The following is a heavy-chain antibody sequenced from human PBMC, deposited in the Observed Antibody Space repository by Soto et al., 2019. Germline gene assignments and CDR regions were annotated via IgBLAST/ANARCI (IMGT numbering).Heavy chain of an antibody. CDR2: IIPISGTA. D-gene: IGHD2-2*01. CDR1: GGTFSNYA. Sequence: QVQLVQSGAEVKKPGSSVKVSCKASGGTFSNYAISWVRQAPGQGLEWMGGIIPISGTANYAQKFQGRVTITAGESTSTAYMELSSLRSEDTAVYYCARSQGSSTSLEIYYYYYYGMDVWGQGTTGTVSS. J-gene: IGHJ6*02. CDR3: ARSQGSSTSLEIYYYYYYGMDV. V-gene: IGHV1-69*01.